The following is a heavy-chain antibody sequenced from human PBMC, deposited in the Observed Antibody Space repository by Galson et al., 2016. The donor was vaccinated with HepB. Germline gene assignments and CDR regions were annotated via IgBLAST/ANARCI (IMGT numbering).Heavy chain of an antibody. CDR3: ARALSSSGWTYWYFDL. CDR1: GFPFTTSA. D-gene: IGHD6-19*01. V-gene: IGHV3-7*03. Sequence: SLRLSCAASGFPFTTSALNWVRQAPGKGLEWVANIKQDGSEKYYVDSVKGRFTISRDNAKNSLFLQMNGLRAVDTAVYFCARALSSSGWTYWYFDLWGRGTLVTVSS. CDR2: IKQDGSEK. J-gene: IGHJ2*01.